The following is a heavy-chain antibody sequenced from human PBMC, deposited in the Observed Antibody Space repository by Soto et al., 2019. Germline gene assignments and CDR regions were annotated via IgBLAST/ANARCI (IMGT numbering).Heavy chain of an antibody. CDR3: ARDPVDGYSFFDY. J-gene: IGHJ4*02. D-gene: IGHD2-15*01. CDR2: IYYSGST. V-gene: IGHV4-39*02. CDR1: GGSISSSSYY. Sequence: SETLSLTCTVAGGSISSSSYYWGWIRQPPGKGLEWIGSIYYSGSTYYNPSLKSRVTISVDTSKNQFSLKLSSVTAADTAVYYCARDPVDGYSFFDYWGQGILVTVSS.